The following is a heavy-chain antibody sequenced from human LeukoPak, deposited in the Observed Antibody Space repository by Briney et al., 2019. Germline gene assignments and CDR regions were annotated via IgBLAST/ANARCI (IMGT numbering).Heavy chain of an antibody. V-gene: IGHV3-23*01. Sequence: GGSLRLSCAASGFTFSGYSMNWVRQAPGKGLEWVSAISGSGGSTYYADSVKGRFTNSRDNSKNTLYLQMNSLRAEDTAVYYCAKDPGMDCSGGSCYIEGAYFDYWGQGTLVTVSS. D-gene: IGHD2-15*01. CDR2: ISGSGGST. CDR3: AKDPGMDCSGGSCYIEGAYFDY. J-gene: IGHJ4*02. CDR1: GFTFSGYS.